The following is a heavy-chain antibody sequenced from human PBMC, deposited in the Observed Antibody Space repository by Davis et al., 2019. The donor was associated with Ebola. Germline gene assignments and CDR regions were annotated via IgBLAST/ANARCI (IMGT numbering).Heavy chain of an antibody. J-gene: IGHJ6*03. D-gene: IGHD2-2*02. CDR2: ISWNSGSI. V-gene: IGHV3-9*01. CDR3: ARDNIVVVPAAIFSYYYYYMDV. CDR1: GFTFDDYA. Sequence: SLKISCAASGFTFDDYAMHWVRQAPGKGLEWVSGISWNSGSIGYADSVKGRFTISRDNAKNSLYLQMNSLRAEDTAVYYCARDNIVVVPAAIFSYYYYYMDVWGKGTTVTVSS.